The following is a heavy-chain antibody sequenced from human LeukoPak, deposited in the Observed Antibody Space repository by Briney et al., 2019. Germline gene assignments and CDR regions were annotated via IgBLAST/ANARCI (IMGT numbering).Heavy chain of an antibody. CDR1: GYTFTSYA. CDR2: INAGNGNT. V-gene: IGHV1-3*01. D-gene: IGHD3-16*01. J-gene: IGHJ4*02. CDR3: ARDLYYDYVWGSWVY. Sequence: ASVKVSCKASGYTFTSYAMHWVRQAPGQRLEWMGWINAGNGNTKYSQRFQGRVTITRDTSASTAYMELSSLRSEDTAVYYCARDLYYDYVWGSWVYWGQGTLVTVSS.